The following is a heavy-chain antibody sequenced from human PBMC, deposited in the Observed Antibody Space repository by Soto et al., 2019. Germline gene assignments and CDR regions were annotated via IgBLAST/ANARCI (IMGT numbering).Heavy chain of an antibody. CDR3: ARGPDGDYLDY. V-gene: IGHV3-33*01. D-gene: IGHD4-17*01. CDR1: GFTFSSYG. CDR2: IWYDGSNK. J-gene: IGHJ4*02. Sequence: GGSLRLSCAASGFTFSSYGMHWVRQAPGKGLEWVAVIWYDGSNKYYADSVKGRFTISRDNSKNTLYLQMNSLRAEDTAVYYCARGPDGDYLDYWGQGTLVTVSS.